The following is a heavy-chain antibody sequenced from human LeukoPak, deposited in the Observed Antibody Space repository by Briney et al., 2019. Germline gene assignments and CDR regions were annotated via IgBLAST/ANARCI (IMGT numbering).Heavy chain of an antibody. CDR1: GGTFSSYA. CDR2: IIPIFGTA. V-gene: IGHV1-69*05. J-gene: IGHJ2*01. Sequence: GASVKVSCKASGGTFSSYAISWVRQAPGQGLEWMGGIIPIFGTANYARKFQGRVTITRDTSTSTVYMELSSLRSDDTAVYYCAKDRGYCSGGSCYPDWYFDLWGRGTLVTVSS. D-gene: IGHD2-15*01. CDR3: AKDRGYCSGGSCYPDWYFDL.